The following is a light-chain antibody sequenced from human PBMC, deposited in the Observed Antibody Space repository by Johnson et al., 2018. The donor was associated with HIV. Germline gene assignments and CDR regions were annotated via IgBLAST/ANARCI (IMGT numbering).Light chain of an antibody. CDR1: NSNIGNNY. CDR2: EST. CDR3: GTWDSRLNVYL. Sequence: QSVLTQPPSVSAAPGQKVTISCSGSNSNIGNNYVSWYRQLPGTAPKLLIYESTNRPSGIPDRFSGSKSGTSATLGISGLQTGDEADYYCGTWDSRLNVYLFGPGTKVTVL. V-gene: IGLV1-51*02. J-gene: IGLJ1*01.